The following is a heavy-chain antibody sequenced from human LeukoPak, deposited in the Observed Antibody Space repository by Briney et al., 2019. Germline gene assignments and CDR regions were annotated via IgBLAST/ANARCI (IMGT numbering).Heavy chain of an antibody. CDR3: ARDKLDYYYYMDV. Sequence: ASVKVSCKASGYTFTGYYIYWGRQAPGQGLEWMGWINPNSGGTNYAQTFRGRVTMTRDTSINTAYMELRRLTSDDTAIYFCARDKLDYYYYMDVWGKGTTVTVSS. V-gene: IGHV1-2*02. D-gene: IGHD4-23*01. CDR1: GYTFTGYY. CDR2: INPNSGGT. J-gene: IGHJ6*03.